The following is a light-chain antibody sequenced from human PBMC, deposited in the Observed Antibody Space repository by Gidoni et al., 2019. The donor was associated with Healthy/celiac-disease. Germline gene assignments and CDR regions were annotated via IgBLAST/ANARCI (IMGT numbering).Light chain of an antibody. CDR3: QQSYSTPFT. CDR1: QSISSY. J-gene: IGKJ3*01. V-gene: IGKV1-39*01. CDR2: AAS. Sequence: DIQMTKSPSSLSASVGDRVTITCRASQSISSYLNWYQQKPGKAPKLLIYAASSLQSGVPSRFSGSGSGTDFTLTTSSLQPEDFATYYCQQSYSTPFTFGPGTKVDIK.